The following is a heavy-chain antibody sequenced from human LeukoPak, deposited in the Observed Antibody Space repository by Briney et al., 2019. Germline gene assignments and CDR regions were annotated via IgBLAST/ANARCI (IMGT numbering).Heavy chain of an antibody. J-gene: IGHJ4*02. CDR1: GYTFTSYA. Sequence: GASVKVSCKASGYTFTSYAMHWVRQAPGQRLEWMGWINAGNGNTKYSQKFQGRVTITRDTSASTAYMELSSLRSEDTAVYYCAREYGLAYYGSGRNDYWGQGTLVTVSS. D-gene: IGHD3-10*01. CDR2: INAGNGNT. V-gene: IGHV1-3*01. CDR3: AREYGLAYYGSGRNDY.